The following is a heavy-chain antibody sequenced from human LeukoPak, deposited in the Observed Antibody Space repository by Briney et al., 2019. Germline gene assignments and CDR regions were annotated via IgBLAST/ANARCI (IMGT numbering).Heavy chain of an antibody. V-gene: IGHV3-48*01. Sequence: GGSLRLSCAASGFTFSSYSMKWVRQAPGKGLEWVAYIGSVSGIFHYADSVKGRFTISRDNAKNSVYLQMNSLRVEDTAVYYCARGRPHGNDYWGQGTLVTVSS. CDR2: IGSVSGIF. J-gene: IGHJ4*02. CDR1: GFTFSSYS. D-gene: IGHD4-23*01. CDR3: ARGRPHGNDY.